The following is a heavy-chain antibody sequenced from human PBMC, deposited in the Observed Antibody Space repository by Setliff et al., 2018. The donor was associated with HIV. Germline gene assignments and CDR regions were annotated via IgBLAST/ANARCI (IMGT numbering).Heavy chain of an antibody. CDR1: GFTFSTYA. D-gene: IGHD6-19*01. J-gene: IGHJ4*02. Sequence: PGGSLRLSCAASGFTFSTYAMNWVRQAPGKGLEWVSAISDSGDNTYYADTVKGRFTISRDNSKNTLYLQMNSLRAEDTAVYYCAKDYSSGWFDYWGQGTLVTVSS. V-gene: IGHV3-23*01. CDR3: AKDYSSGWFDY. CDR2: ISDSGDNT.